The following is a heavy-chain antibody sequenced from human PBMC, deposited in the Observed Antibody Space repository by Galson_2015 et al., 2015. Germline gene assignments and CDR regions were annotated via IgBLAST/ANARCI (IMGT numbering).Heavy chain of an antibody. J-gene: IGHJ4*02. CDR1: EFTFPNYW. Sequence: SLRLSCAASEFTFPNYWLNWVRQAPGKGLEWLANIKPDGSDRYYVDSVKGRFTISRDNAKNSLYLQMNSLRAEDTAVYYCARDFIAADTVLIPFYWGQGT. CDR3: ARDFIAADTVLIPFY. D-gene: IGHD2/OR15-2a*01. CDR2: IKPDGSDR. V-gene: IGHV3-7*03.